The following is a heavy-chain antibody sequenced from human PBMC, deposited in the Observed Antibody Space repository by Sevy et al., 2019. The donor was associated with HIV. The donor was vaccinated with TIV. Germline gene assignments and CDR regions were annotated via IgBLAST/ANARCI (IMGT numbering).Heavy chain of an antibody. J-gene: IGHJ6*02. Sequence: GGSLRLSCAASGFTFSSYSMNWVRQAPGNGLEWVSSINSRGNYIYYADSVKGRFTISRDNAKNSLYLQMNSLRAEDTAVYYCARSSLGGMAGMDVSGQRTSVTVSS. CDR1: GFTFSSYS. D-gene: IGHD3-16*01. V-gene: IGHV3-21*01. CDR2: INSRGNYI. CDR3: ARSSLGGMAGMDV.